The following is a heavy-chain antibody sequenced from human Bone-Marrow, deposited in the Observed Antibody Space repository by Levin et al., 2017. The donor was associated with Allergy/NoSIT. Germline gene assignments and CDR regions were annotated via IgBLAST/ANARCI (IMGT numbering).Heavy chain of an antibody. CDR2: ISSSGNT. CDR1: GASVPSDPYY. D-gene: IGHD4-17*01. V-gene: IGHV4-61*01. J-gene: IGHJ5*02. Sequence: SQTLSLTCTVSGASVPSDPYYWSWVRQPPGKGLEWIGYISSSGNTNNNPSLKSRVSMSIDTSKNQFSLRLTSVTAADTAVYYCARDDGDCLDPWGQGTLVTVSS. CDR3: ARDDGDCLDP.